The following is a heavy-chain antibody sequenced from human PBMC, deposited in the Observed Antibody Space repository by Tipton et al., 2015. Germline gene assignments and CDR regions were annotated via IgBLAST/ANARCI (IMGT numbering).Heavy chain of an antibody. V-gene: IGHV4-34*01. J-gene: IGHJ6*02. D-gene: IGHD2-15*01. CDR2: INHSGST. CDR1: GGSFGGYY. Sequence: TLSLTCAVYGGSFGGYYWSWIRQPPGKGLEWIGEINHSGSTNYNPSLKSRVTISLDTSKNQFSLKLSSVTAADTAVYYCARLGYCSGGSCYYRRAYYYYGMDVWGQGTTVTVS. CDR3: ARLGYCSGGSCYYRRAYYYYGMDV.